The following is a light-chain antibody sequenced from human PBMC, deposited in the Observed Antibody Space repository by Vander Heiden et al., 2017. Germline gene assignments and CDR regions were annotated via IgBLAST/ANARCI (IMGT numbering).Light chain of an antibody. Sequence: DIQMTQSPFSLSATVGDSVTITCRASQSISNYLNWYQQKPAKAPKLLIYRASSLQTGAPSRFSGSGSGTDFTLTINTLQPVDFATYYCQQSYSAPITFGGGTKVEI. J-gene: IGKJ4*01. CDR1: QSISNY. V-gene: IGKV1-39*01. CDR2: RAS. CDR3: QQSYSAPIT.